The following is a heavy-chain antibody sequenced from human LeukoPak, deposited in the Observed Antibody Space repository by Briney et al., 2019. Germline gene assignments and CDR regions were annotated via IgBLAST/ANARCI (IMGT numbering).Heavy chain of an antibody. Sequence: ASVKVSCKASGYTFTSYYMHWVRQAPGQGLEWMGIINPSGGSTSYAQKFQGRVTMTRDTSTSTVYMELSNLRSEDTAVYYCARDKNPRDLPDLPGYGYCSGGSCDFQGAFDIWGQGTMVTVSS. V-gene: IGHV1-46*01. J-gene: IGHJ3*02. CDR2: INPSGGST. D-gene: IGHD2-15*01. CDR1: GYTFTSYY. CDR3: ARDKNPRDLPDLPGYGYCSGGSCDFQGAFDI.